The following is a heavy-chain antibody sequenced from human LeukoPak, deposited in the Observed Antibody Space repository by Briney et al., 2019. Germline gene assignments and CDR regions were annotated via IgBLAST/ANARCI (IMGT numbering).Heavy chain of an antibody. D-gene: IGHD3-22*01. CDR1: GFTFSSYG. CDR2: ISGSGGST. V-gene: IGHV3-23*01. J-gene: IGHJ4*02. Sequence: GGSLRLSCAASGFTFSSYGMSWVRQAPGKGLEGVSGISGSGGSTYYADSVKGRFTISRDNAKNTLYLQMNSLRAEDTAVYYCASAYDSSGYYDFDYWGQGTLVTVSS. CDR3: ASAYDSSGYYDFDY.